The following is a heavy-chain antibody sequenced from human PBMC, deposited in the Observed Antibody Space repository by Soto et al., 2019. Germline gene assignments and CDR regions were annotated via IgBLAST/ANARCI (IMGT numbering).Heavy chain of an antibody. CDR2: IYYSGST. CDR1: GGSVSSGSHS. CDR3: ARVNPLRYFDY. Sequence: QVQLQESGPGLVKTSETLSLSCTVSGGSVSSGSHSWSWIRQPPGKGLEWIGYIYYSGSTKYNPSLKSRTSISVDTSKNQFSLILRSVTAADTAVYYCARVNPLRYFDYWGQGSLVTVSS. J-gene: IGHJ4*02. V-gene: IGHV4-61*01.